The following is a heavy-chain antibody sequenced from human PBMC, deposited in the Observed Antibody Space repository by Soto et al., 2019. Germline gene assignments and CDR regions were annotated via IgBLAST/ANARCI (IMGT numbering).Heavy chain of an antibody. CDR3: ARRVRYCSSTTCPVDWFDP. CDR1: GDSVRGSYW. J-gene: IGHJ5*02. D-gene: IGHD2-2*01. CDR2: IYHSGTT. V-gene: IGHV4-4*02. Sequence: SETLSLTCAVSGDSVRGSYWWTWVRQPPGKGPEWIGEIYHSGTTDYNPSLTSRVTFSVDKSKNQFSLNLRSVTAADTAVYYCARRVRYCSSTTCPVDWFDPWGQGTLVTVS.